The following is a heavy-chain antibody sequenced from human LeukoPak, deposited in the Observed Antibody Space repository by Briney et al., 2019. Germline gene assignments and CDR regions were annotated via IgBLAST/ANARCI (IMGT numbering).Heavy chain of an antibody. D-gene: IGHD3-22*01. CDR1: GVTFSDYY. V-gene: IGHV3-11*04. CDR2: ISSSGSTI. J-gene: IGHJ3*02. Sequence: GGSLRLSCAASGVTFSDYYMSWIRQAPGKGLEWVSYISSSGSTIYYADSVKGRFTISRDNAKNSLYLQMNSLRAEDTAVYYCASPGWVVMGAFDIWGQGTMVTVSS. CDR3: ASPGWVVMGAFDI.